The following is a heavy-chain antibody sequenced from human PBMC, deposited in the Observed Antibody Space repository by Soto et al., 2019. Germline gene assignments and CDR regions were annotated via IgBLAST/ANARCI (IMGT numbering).Heavy chain of an antibody. Sequence: PSETLSLTCTVSGDSISSSNSHWGWTRQPPGKGLEYIGSVYYGGAIFYSGNIYYNPSLKSRVTISVDTSKNQFSLRRSSVTAADTGVYYWVRYDRINMKPYSPEGFHIWGQGTMVTVS. CDR1: GDSISSSNSH. CDR2: VYYGGAIFYSGNI. CDR3: VRYDRINMKPYSPEGFHI. J-gene: IGHJ3*02. V-gene: IGHV4-39*01. D-gene: IGHD3-3*02.